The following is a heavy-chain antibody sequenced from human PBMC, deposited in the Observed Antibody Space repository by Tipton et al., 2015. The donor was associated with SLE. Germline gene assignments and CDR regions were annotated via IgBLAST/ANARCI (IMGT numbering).Heavy chain of an antibody. J-gene: IGHJ4*02. V-gene: IGHV3-74*01. Sequence: SLRLSCAASGFTFSSYWMHWVRQAPGKGLVWVSRIYSDGSSTNYADSVKGRFTISRDNAKNTLYLQMNSLRAEDTAVYYCARIIISGYVGYFDYWGQGTLVTVSS. CDR1: GFTFSSYW. CDR2: IYSDGSST. CDR3: ARIIISGYVGYFDY. D-gene: IGHD5-12*01.